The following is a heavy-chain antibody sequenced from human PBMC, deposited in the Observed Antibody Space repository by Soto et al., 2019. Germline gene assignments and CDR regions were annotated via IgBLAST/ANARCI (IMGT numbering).Heavy chain of an antibody. CDR2: ISSSSSYI. V-gene: IGHV3-21*01. Sequence: GSLRLSCAASGFTFSSYSMNWVRQAPGKGLEWVSSISSSSSYIYYADSVKGRFTISRDNAKNSLYLQMNSLRAEDTAVYYCASLGPAGLRLTAIFGMDVWGQGTKVTVSS. D-gene: IGHD3-3*01. J-gene: IGHJ6*02. CDR3: ASLGPAGLRLTAIFGMDV. CDR1: GFTFSSYS.